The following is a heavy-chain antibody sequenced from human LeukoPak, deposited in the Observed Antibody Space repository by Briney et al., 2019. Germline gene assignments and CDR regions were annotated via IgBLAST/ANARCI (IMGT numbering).Heavy chain of an antibody. CDR3: ASFGYDFWSGYHDC. CDR1: GFTFSDYY. J-gene: IGHJ4*02. D-gene: IGHD3-3*01. V-gene: IGHV3-11*01. Sequence: GGSLRLSCTASGFTFSDYYMSWLRQAPGKGLEWVAWISSSVSSIFYAESVKGRFTICRDNAKNSLYLQINSLRAEDTALYSCASFGYDFWSGYHDCWGQGTPVTVSS. CDR2: ISSSVSSI.